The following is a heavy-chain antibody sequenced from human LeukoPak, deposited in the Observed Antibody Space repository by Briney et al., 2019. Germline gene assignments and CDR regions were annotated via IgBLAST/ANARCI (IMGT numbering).Heavy chain of an antibody. CDR3: AANGWLRSSGLWGDY. CDR2: FSGGDGSP. J-gene: IGHJ4*02. V-gene: IGHV3-23*01. CDR1: GFTFSSYA. D-gene: IGHD5-12*01. Sequence: GGSLRLSCVASGFTFSSYAMTWFRQAPGKGLEWVSSFSGGDGSPYHADSVKGRFTISRDNSKSTLYLQMNSLRAEDTAIYYCAANGWLRSSGLWGDYWGQGALVTVSS.